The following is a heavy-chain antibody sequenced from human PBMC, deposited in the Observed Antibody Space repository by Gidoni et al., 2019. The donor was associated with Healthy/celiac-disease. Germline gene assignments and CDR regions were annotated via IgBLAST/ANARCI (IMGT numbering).Heavy chain of an antibody. V-gene: IGHV4-59*01. CDR3: ARVEWELQALGAFDI. D-gene: IGHD1-26*01. J-gene: IGHJ3*02. Sequence: NYNPSLKSRVTISVDTSKNQFSLKLSSVTAADTAVYYCARVEWELQALGAFDIWGQGTMVTVSS.